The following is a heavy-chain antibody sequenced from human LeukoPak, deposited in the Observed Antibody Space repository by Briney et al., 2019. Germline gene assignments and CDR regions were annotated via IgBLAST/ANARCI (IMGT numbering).Heavy chain of an antibody. J-gene: IGHJ4*02. CDR3: ARGARYGDYLFDY. CDR2: IIPIFGTA. V-gene: IGHV1-69*13. Sequence: SVTVSCKASGGTFSSYAISWVRQAPGQGLEWMGGIIPIFGTANYAQKFQGRVTITADESTSTAYMELSSLRSEDTAVYYCARGARYGDYLFDYWGQGTLVTVSS. CDR1: GGTFSSYA. D-gene: IGHD4-17*01.